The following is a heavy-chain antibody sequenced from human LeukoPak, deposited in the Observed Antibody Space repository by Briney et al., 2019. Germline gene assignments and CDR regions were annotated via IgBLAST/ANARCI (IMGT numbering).Heavy chain of an antibody. Sequence: GRSLRLSCAASGFTFSSYAMHWVRQAPGKGLEWVAVISYDGSNKYYADSVKGRFTISRDNSKNTLYLQMNSLRPEDTAVYYCSINGGTYRPHAFDIWGHGTMVIVSS. D-gene: IGHD1-26*01. J-gene: IGHJ3*02. V-gene: IGHV3-30*04. CDR3: SINGGTYRPHAFDI. CDR1: GFTFSSYA. CDR2: ISYDGSNK.